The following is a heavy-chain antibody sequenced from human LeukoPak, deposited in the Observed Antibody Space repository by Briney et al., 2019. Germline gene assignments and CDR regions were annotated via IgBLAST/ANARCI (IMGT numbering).Heavy chain of an antibody. Sequence: SETLSLTCTVSGGSISSYYWSWIRQPPGKGLEWIGYIYYSGSTNYNPSLKSRVTISVDTSKNQFSLKLSSVTAADTAVYYCARCGRMCSGYDYWGQGTLVTVSS. J-gene: IGHJ4*02. D-gene: IGHD5-12*01. CDR3: ARCGRMCSGYDY. CDR1: GGSISSYY. V-gene: IGHV4-59*01. CDR2: IYYSGST.